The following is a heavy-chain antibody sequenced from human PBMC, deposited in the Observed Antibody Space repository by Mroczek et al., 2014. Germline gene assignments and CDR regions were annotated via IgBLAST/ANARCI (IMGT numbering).Heavy chain of an antibody. V-gene: IGHV4-59*01. CDR1: GGSISSYY. Sequence: QVQLQESGPGLVKPSETLSLTCTVSGGSISSYYWSWIRQPPGKGLEWIGYIYYSGSTNYNPSLKSRVTISVDTSKNQFSLKLSSVTAADTAVYYCAALSRARGDDYSNHRIASHYYYYYGMDVWGQGTTVTVSS. CDR3: AALSRARGDDYSNHRIASHYYYYYGMDV. J-gene: IGHJ6*02. D-gene: IGHD4-11*01. CDR2: IYYSGST.